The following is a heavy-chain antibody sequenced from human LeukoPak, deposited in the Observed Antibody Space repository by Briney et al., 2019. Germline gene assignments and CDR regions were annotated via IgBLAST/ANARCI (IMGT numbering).Heavy chain of an antibody. CDR3: AKALTAPGLFDY. CDR1: GFTFSSYA. V-gene: IGHV3-23*01. D-gene: IGHD1-14*01. J-gene: IGHJ4*02. CDR2: ISGSGGST. Sequence: GGSLRLSCAASGFTFSSYATSWVRQAPGKGLEWVSAISGSGGSTYYADSVKGRFTISRDNSKNTLYLQMNSLRAEDTAVYYCAKALTAPGLFDYWGQGTLVTVSS.